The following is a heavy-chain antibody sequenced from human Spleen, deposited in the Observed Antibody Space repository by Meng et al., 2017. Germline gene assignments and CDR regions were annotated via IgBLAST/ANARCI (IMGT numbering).Heavy chain of an antibody. D-gene: IGHD6-19*01. CDR2: IIPIFGTA. CDR3: ATLSPIPAIAVAATPFDP. CDR1: GGTFSSYA. J-gene: IGHJ5*02. V-gene: IGHV1-69*05. Sequence: SVKVSCKASGGTFSSYAISWVRQAPGQGLEWMGGIIPIFGTANYAQKLQGRVTMTTDTSTSTAYMELRSLRSDDTAVYYCATLSPIPAIAVAATPFDPWGQGTLVTVSS.